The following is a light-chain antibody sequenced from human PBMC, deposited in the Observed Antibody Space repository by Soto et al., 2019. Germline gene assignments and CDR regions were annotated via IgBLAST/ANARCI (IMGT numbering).Light chain of an antibody. CDR1: QSVSSN. J-gene: IGKJ4*01. CDR2: GAS. CDR3: QQYNNWPPAHT. V-gene: IGKV3-15*01. Sequence: EIVMTQSPATLSVSPGERATLSCRASQSVSSNLAWYQQKPGQAPRLLIYGASTRATGIPARFSGSGSGTEFTLTISILQSEDFAVYYCQQYNNWPPAHTFGGGTKVEIK.